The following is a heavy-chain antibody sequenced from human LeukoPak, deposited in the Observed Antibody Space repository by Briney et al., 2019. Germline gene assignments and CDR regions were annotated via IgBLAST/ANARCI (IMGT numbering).Heavy chain of an antibody. D-gene: IGHD6-19*01. J-gene: IGHJ6*03. CDR3: ERPRIPAYSSGWYYYYYYMDV. CDR2: IIAYNGNT. Sequence: ASVKVSCKASGYTFTSYYMHWVRQAPGQGHEWVGRIIAYNGNTNYAKKLQGRVTMTTDTYTSTTNMELRSLSTCDPAACYCERPRIPAYSSGWYYYYYYMDVWGKGTTVTVSS. CDR1: GYTFTSYY. V-gene: IGHV1-18*04.